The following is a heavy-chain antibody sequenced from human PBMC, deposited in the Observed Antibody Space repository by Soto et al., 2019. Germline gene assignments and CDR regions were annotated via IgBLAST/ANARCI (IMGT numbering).Heavy chain of an antibody. V-gene: IGHV4-30-2*01. CDR2: IYHSGST. Sequence: SDTLSLTCAVTGGSISSGGYSWSWIRQPPGKGLEWIGYIYHSGSTYYNPSLKSRVTISVDRSKNQFSLKLSSVTAADTAVYYCARVPDRWGQGTLVTVS. D-gene: IGHD2-2*01. J-gene: IGHJ5*02. CDR1: GGSISSGGYS. CDR3: ARVPDR.